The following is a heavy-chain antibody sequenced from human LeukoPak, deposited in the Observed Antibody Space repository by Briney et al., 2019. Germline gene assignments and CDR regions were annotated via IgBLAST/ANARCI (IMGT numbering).Heavy chain of an antibody. V-gene: IGHV3-33*01. CDR2: IWYDGSNK. Sequence: GGSLRLSCAASGFTFSSYGMHWVRQAPGKGLEWVAVIWYDGSNKYYADSVKGRFTISRDNSKNTLYLQMNSLRAEDTAVYYCARDGQGYCTNGVCYTLGYWGQGTLVTVSS. D-gene: IGHD2-8*01. CDR3: ARDGQGYCTNGVCYTLGY. J-gene: IGHJ4*02. CDR1: GFTFSSYG.